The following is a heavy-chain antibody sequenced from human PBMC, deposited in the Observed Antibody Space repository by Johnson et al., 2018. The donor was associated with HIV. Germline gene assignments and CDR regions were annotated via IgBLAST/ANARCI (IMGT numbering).Heavy chain of an antibody. Sequence: QVQLVESGGVVVQPGRSLRLSCAASGFTFSSYAMHWVRQAPGKGLEWVAVIWYDGSNTYYADSVKGRFTISIDNSKNTLYLQMNSLRAEDTAVYFCAKDLKGRWLQYGGLDIWGQGTTVTVSP. J-gene: IGHJ3*02. CDR3: AKDLKGRWLQYGGLDI. CDR2: IWYDGSNT. V-gene: IGHV3-33*06. CDR1: GFTFSSYA. D-gene: IGHD5-24*01.